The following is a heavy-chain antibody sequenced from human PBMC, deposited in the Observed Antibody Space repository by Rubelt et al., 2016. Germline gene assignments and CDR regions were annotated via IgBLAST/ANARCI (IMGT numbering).Heavy chain of an antibody. Sequence: APGKGLEWVSYISSSSSTIYYADSVKGRFTISRDNAKNSLYLQMNSLRAEDTAVYYCARNGYSYGYGMDVWGQGTTVTVSS. D-gene: IGHD5-18*01. J-gene: IGHJ6*02. V-gene: IGHV3-48*04. CDR2: ISSSSSTI. CDR3: ARNGYSYGYGMDV.